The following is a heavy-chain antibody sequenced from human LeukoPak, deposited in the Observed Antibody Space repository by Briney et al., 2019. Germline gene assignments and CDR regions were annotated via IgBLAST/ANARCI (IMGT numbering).Heavy chain of an antibody. Sequence: KSSETLSLTCTVSGGSISSSSYYWGWIRQPPGKGLEWIGSIYYSGSTNYNPSLKSRVTISVDTSKNQFSLKLSSVTAADTAVYYCARDNSYGVDYWGQGTLVTVSS. D-gene: IGHD5-18*01. CDR1: GGSISSSSYY. J-gene: IGHJ4*02. CDR3: ARDNSYGVDY. V-gene: IGHV4-39*07. CDR2: IYYSGST.